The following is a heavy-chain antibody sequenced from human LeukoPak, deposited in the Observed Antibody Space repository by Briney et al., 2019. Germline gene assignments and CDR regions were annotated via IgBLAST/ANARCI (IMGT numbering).Heavy chain of an antibody. V-gene: IGHV3-23*01. Sequence: GGSLRLSCTVSGFTLSSYEMSWIRQAPGRGLEWVSSIDYSGGSSYYADSVKGRFTISRDNAKNTLYLQMNSLRPEDAAVYYCAKALFAGRHRQGDFDYWGQGILVTVSS. CDR3: AKALFAGRHRQGDFDY. CDR2: IDYSGGSS. J-gene: IGHJ4*02. D-gene: IGHD3-3*01. CDR1: GFTLSSYE.